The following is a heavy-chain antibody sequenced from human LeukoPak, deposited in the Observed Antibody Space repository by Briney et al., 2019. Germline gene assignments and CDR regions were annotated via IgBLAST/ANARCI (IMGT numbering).Heavy chain of an antibody. D-gene: IGHD2-21*01. Sequence: PSETLSLTCAVSGASISSGRYYWGWFRQPPGKGLEWIGTIHYSGTPTFYNPSLESRVTILADTSKNQFSLKLSSVTAADTAIYYCARIRCSPGDDSCYNYWGRGTLVTVSS. V-gene: IGHV4-39*01. CDR3: ARIRCSPGDDSCYNY. J-gene: IGHJ4*02. CDR1: GASISSGRYY. CDR2: IHYSGTPT.